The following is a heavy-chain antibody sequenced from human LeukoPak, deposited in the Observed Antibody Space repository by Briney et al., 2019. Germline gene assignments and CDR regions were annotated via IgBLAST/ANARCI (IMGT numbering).Heavy chain of an antibody. V-gene: IGHV4-59*01. J-gene: IGHJ4*02. CDR2: IYYSGST. D-gene: IGHD4-23*01. CDR3: ARAQAYGGNSFFLY. Sequence: SETLSLTCTVSGGSISSYYWSWIRQPPGKGLEWIGYIYYSGSTNYNPSLKSRVTISVDTSKNQFSLKLSSVTAADTAVYYCARAQAYGGNSFFLYWGQGTLVTVSS. CDR1: GGSISSYY.